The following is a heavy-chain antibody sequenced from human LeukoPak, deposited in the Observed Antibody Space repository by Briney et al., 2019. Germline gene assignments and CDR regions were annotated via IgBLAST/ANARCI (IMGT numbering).Heavy chain of an antibody. J-gene: IGHJ6*02. Sequence: GGSLRLSCAVSGFIFSSYSMNWVRQAPGKGLEWVSHVSSSSTSKYYADSVKGRLTISRDNAKNSLYLQMNSLRAEDTAVYYCARGQYGMDVWGQGTTVTVSS. V-gene: IGHV3-48*04. CDR2: VSSSSTSK. CDR3: ARGQYGMDV. CDR1: GFIFSSYS.